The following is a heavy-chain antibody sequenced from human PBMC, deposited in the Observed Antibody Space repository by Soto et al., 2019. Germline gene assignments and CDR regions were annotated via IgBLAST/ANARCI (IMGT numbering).Heavy chain of an antibody. V-gene: IGHV4-59*01. J-gene: IGHJ6*02. Sequence: PSETLSLTCTVSGGSISSYYWSWIRQPPGKGLEWIGYIYYSGSTNYNPSLKSRVTISVDTSKNQFSLKLSSVTAADTAVYYCAREGYYYYGMDVWGQGTTVTVSS. CDR1: GGSISSYY. CDR3: AREGYYYYGMDV. CDR2: IYYSGST.